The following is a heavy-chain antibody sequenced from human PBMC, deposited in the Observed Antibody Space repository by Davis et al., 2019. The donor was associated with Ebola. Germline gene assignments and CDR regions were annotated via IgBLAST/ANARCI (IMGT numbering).Heavy chain of an antibody. Sequence: PGGSLRLSCAASGFTFSSYWMSWVRQAPGKGLEWVANIKQDGSEKYYVDSVMGRFTISRDNTKNSLYLQMNSLRAEDTAVYYCARAIGYCSGGSCYRYFDLWGRGTLVTVSS. V-gene: IGHV3-7*03. D-gene: IGHD2-15*01. CDR3: ARAIGYCSGGSCYRYFDL. CDR1: GFTFSSYW. CDR2: IKQDGSEK. J-gene: IGHJ2*01.